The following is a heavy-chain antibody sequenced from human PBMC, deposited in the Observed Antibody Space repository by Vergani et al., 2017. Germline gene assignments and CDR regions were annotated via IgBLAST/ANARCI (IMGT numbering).Heavy chain of an antibody. D-gene: IGHD6-19*01. J-gene: IGHJ4*02. Sequence: QVLLVQSGAEVKKPGASVRVSCKTSGYTFTNYYIHWVRQAPGQGLDWMGWINPNSGGTNYAQKFQGRVTMTRDTSISTAYMELSRLRSDDTAVYYCARGQWLPTLSFDYWGQGTLVTVSS. CDR1: GYTFTNYY. CDR2: INPNSGGT. V-gene: IGHV1-2*02. CDR3: ARGQWLPTLSFDY.